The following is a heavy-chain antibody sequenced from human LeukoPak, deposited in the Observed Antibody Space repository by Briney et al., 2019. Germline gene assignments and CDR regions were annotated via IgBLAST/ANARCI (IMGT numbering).Heavy chain of an antibody. CDR3: AKDLYSSSWSSQRDAFDI. V-gene: IGHV3-30*18. D-gene: IGHD6-13*01. Sequence: QPGGSLRLSCAASGFTVSSNYMKWVRQAPGKGLEWVAVISYDGSNKYYADSVKGRFTISRDNSKNTLYLQMNSLRAEDAAVYYCAKDLYSSSWSSQRDAFDIWGQGTMVTVSS. J-gene: IGHJ3*02. CDR1: GFTVSSNY. CDR2: ISYDGSNK.